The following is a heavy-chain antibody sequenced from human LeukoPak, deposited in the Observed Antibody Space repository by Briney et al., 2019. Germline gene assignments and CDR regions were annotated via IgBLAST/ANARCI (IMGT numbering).Heavy chain of an antibody. CDR2: MNPNSGNT. CDR3: ARGGVAAAGTGWFDP. Sequence: AASVKVSCKASGYTFTSYDINWVRQATGQGLEWMGWMNPNSGNTGYAQKFQGRVTITRNTSISTAYMELSSLRSEDTAVYYCARGGVAAAGTGWFDPWGQGTLVTVSS. CDR1: GYTFTSYD. D-gene: IGHD6-13*01. J-gene: IGHJ5*02. V-gene: IGHV1-8*03.